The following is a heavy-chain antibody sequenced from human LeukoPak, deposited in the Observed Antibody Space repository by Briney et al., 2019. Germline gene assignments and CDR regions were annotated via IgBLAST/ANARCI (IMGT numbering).Heavy chain of an antibody. CDR3: AREVGQLGIAAAGTFDY. J-gene: IGHJ4*02. V-gene: IGHV1-69*01. CDR1: GGTFSSYA. Sequence: ASVKVSCKASGGTFSSYAISWVRQAPGQGLEWMGGIIPIFGTANYAQKFQGRVTITADESTSTAYMELSSLRSEDTAVYYCAREVGQLGIAAAGTFDYWGQGTLVTVSS. CDR2: IIPIFGTA. D-gene: IGHD6-13*01.